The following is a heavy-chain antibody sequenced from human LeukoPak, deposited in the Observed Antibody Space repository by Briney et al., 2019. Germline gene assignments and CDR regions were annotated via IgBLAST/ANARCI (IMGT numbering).Heavy chain of an antibody. CDR1: GGSFSGYY. D-gene: IGHD3-10*01. J-gene: IGHJ5*02. CDR3: ARLRGRQGSGFDP. CDR2: INHSGST. Sequence: SETLSLTCAVYGGSFSGYYWSWIRQPPGKGLEWIGEINHSGSTYYNPSLKSRVTISVDTSKNQFSLKLSSVTAADTAVYYCARLRGRQGSGFDPWGQGALVTVSS. V-gene: IGHV4-34*01.